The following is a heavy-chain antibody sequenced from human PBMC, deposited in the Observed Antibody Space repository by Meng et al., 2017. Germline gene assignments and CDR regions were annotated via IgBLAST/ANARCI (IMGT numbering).Heavy chain of an antibody. CDR1: EYTFTNYD. V-gene: IGHV1-8*01. CDR2: MNPKSGNT. D-gene: IGHD4-17*01. CDR3: ARVYGDIDY. Sequence: QVQLVQSGAEVKKPGASVKVSCKTSEYTFTNYDINWVRQATGQGLEWVGWMNPKSGNTGFAQKFQGRVTMTRDTSITTAYMELSSLRSEDTAVYYCARVYGDIDYWGQGTLVTVSS. J-gene: IGHJ4*02.